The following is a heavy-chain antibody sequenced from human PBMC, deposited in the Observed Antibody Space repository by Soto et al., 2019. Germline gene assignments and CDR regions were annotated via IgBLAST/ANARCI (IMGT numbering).Heavy chain of an antibody. CDR3: VRLVSQDVDP. D-gene: IGHD6-6*01. CDR2: IDPSDSRT. J-gene: IGHJ5*02. V-gene: IGHV5-10-1*01. CDR1: GYSSPHYW. Sequence: GESLKISCKGSGYSSPHYWISWVRQMPGKGLEWMGRIDPSDSRTNYSPSFQGHVTMSADKSINTAYLQWSSLKASDTAMYYCVRLVSQDVDPWGQGTLVTVSS.